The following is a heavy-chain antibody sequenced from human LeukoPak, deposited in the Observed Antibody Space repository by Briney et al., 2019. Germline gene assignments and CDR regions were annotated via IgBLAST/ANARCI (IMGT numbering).Heavy chain of an antibody. CDR2: IWYDGSSK. J-gene: IGHJ4*02. D-gene: IGHD6-13*01. CDR1: GFSFSAYG. Sequence: GGSLRLSCAASGFSFSAYGVHWVRQAPGKGLEWVAVIWYDGSSKDYADSVKGRFTLSRDNSKNTLYLQINSLTVEDTAVYYCARSQSSSLIDYWGQGTLVTVSS. V-gene: IGHV3-33*01. CDR3: ARSQSSSLIDY.